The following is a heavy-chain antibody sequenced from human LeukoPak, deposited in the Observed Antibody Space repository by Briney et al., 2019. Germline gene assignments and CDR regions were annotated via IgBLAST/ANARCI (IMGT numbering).Heavy chain of an antibody. Sequence: SETLSLTRIVSRGSISRYYWSWIRHRPGKGLEWIGYIYYTGSTNYNSSLKSRVTISVDTSKNQFSLNLSSVTAADTAVYYCARRVVGKYFDYWGQGALVTVSS. J-gene: IGHJ4*02. CDR1: RGSISRYY. V-gene: IGHV4-59*01. D-gene: IGHD2-15*01. CDR2: IYYTGST. CDR3: ARRVVGKYFDY.